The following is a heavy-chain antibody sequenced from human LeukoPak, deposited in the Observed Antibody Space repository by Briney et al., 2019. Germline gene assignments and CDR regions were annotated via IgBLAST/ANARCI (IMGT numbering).Heavy chain of an antibody. CDR3: ARNGYSRSSDGFDI. CDR1: GYTFTSYG. J-gene: IGHJ3*02. V-gene: IGHV1-18*01. D-gene: IGHD6-6*01. CDR2: ISPYNGNT. Sequence: ASVKVSCKASGYTFTSYGISWVRQAPGQGLEWMGWISPYNGNTNYAPKLQGRLTMTTDTSTSTAYVELRSLRSDDTAVYYCARNGYSRSSDGFDIWGQGTMVTVSS.